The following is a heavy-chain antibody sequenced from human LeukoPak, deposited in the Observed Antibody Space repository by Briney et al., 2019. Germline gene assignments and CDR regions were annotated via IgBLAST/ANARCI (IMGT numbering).Heavy chain of an antibody. CDR2: TSYDGSNK. CDR1: GFTFSSYG. J-gene: IGHJ4*02. Sequence: PGRSLRLSRAASGFTFSSYGMHWVRQAPGKGLEWVAVTSYDGSNKYYADSVKGRFTISRDNSKNTLYLQMNSLRAEDTAVYYRAKDLARQPYSGSYYADYWGQGTLVTVSS. V-gene: IGHV3-30*18. CDR3: AKDLARQPYSGSYYADY. D-gene: IGHD1-26*01.